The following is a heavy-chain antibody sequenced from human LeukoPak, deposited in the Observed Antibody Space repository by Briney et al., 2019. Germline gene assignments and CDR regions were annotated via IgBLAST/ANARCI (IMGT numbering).Heavy chain of an antibody. CDR1: GGSISSGDYF. V-gene: IGHV4-30-2*01. CDR2: IYHSGST. CDR3: ASSYDYGYPFDY. J-gene: IGHJ4*02. Sequence: SETLSLTCTVSGGSISSGDYFWSWIRQPPGKGLEWIGYIYHSGSTYYDPSLKSRVTISVDRSKNQFSLKLTSVTAADTAVYYCASSYDYGYPFDYWGQGTLVTVSS. D-gene: IGHD5-12*01.